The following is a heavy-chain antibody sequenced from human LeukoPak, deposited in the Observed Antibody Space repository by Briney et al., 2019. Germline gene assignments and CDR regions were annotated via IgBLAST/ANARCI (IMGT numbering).Heavy chain of an antibody. CDR3: AREKDDHGDPGPLDA. V-gene: IGHV3-74*01. CDR2: IYNDGSTT. D-gene: IGHD4-17*01. CDR1: GFTFSKSW. Sequence: GGSLRLSCAASGFTFSKSWMPWVRQVPGKGLVWVSRIYNDGSTTNYADSVKGRFTISRDNAANTLFLRMSSLRPEDTAVYYCAREKDDHGDPGPLDAWGQGALVTVSS. J-gene: IGHJ5*02.